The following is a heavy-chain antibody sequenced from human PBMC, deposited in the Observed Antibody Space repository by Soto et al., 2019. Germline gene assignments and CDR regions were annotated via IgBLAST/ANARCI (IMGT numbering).Heavy chain of an antibody. Sequence: QVQLVQSGAEVKKPGASVKVSCKASGYTFTSYGISWVRQAPAQGLEWMTWFSADNGNINYAQKLQGRVTMTTDTSTSTTYMELRSLRSDDTAVYYCARTKYSSGWYGGYYFDNWGQGTLVTVSS. J-gene: IGHJ4*02. V-gene: IGHV1-18*01. CDR3: ARTKYSSGWYGGYYFDN. D-gene: IGHD6-19*01. CDR2: FSADNGNI. CDR1: GYTFTSYG.